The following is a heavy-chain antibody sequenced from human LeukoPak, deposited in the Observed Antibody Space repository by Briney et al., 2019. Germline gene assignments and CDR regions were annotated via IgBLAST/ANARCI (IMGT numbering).Heavy chain of an antibody. D-gene: IGHD5-18*01. CDR2: ISSSGSTI. V-gene: IGHV3-11*01. J-gene: IGHJ3*02. CDR1: GFTFSDYY. CDR3: ARDATWIQLWLHAFDI. Sequence: PGGSLRLSCAASGFTFSDYYVSWIRQAPGKGLEWVSYISSSGSTIYYADSVKGRFTISRDNAKNSLYLQMNSLRAEDTAVYYCARDATWIQLWLHAFDIWGQGTMVTVSS.